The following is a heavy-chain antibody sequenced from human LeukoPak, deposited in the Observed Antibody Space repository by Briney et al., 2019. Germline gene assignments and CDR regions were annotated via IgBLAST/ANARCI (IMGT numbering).Heavy chain of an antibody. Sequence: PSETLSLTCTVSGGSISSYYWSWIRQPPGKGLEWIGHIYYSGSTNYNPSLKSRVTISVDTSRNQFSLKLSSVTAADTAVYYCARRVVVAGNWFDPWGQGTLVTVSS. CDR3: ARRVVVAGNWFDP. CDR2: IYYSGST. D-gene: IGHD2-15*01. V-gene: IGHV4-59*08. CDR1: GGSISSYY. J-gene: IGHJ5*02.